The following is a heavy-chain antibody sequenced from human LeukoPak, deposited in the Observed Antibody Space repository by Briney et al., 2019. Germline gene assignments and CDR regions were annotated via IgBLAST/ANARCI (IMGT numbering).Heavy chain of an antibody. J-gene: IGHJ5*02. CDR2: IYTSGST. D-gene: IGHD3-3*01. CDR1: GGSFSGYY. CDR3: ARYDFWSGLFDP. Sequence: SETLSLTCAVYGGSFSGYYWSWIRQPAGKGLEWIGRIYTSGSTNYNPSLKSRVTMSVDTSKNQFSLKLSSVTAADTAVYYCARYDFWSGLFDPWGQGTLVTVSS. V-gene: IGHV4-59*10.